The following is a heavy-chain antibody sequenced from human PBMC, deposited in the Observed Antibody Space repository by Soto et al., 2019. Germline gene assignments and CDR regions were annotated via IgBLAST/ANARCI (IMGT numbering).Heavy chain of an antibody. CDR1: GGSISSGGYY. CDR2: IYYSGST. V-gene: IGHV4-31*03. CDR3: ARGGYGSGKGGWFDP. D-gene: IGHD3-10*01. J-gene: IGHJ5*02. Sequence: QVQLQESGPGLVKPSQTLSLTCTVSGGSISSGGYYWSWIRQHPGKGLEWIGYIYYSGSTYYNPSLKVRVTISVDTSKNQSSPKLSSVPAADTAMYYCARGGYGSGKGGWFDPWGQGTLVTVSS.